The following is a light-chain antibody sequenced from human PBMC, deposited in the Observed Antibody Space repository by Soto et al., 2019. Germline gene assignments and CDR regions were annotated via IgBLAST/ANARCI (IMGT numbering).Light chain of an antibody. CDR3: SSYTSINTQL. CDR2: EVT. CDR1: SSDFGNFNY. V-gene: IGLV2-14*01. J-gene: IGLJ3*02. Sequence: QSVLTQPASVSGSPGRSITISCTGASSDFGNFNYVSWYQQHPGKVPKLIIYEVTSRPSGVSNRFSGSKSDNTASLTISGLQAEDEAYYYCSSYTSINTQLFGGGTKLTVL.